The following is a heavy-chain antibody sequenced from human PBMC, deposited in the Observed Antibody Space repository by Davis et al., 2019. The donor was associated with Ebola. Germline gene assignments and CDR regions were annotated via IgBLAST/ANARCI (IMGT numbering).Heavy chain of an antibody. CDR2: ISSVSNGSRTI. CDR3: ARWMYRYYFSYYYYGMDV. CDR1: GFPFSSYD. D-gene: IGHD2/OR15-2a*01. J-gene: IGHJ6*04. V-gene: IGHV3-48*02. Sequence: GESLKISCAASGFPFSSYDMNWVRQAPGKGLEWVSYISSVSNGSRTIYYADSVKGRFTISRDNAKNSLYLQMNSLRDEDTAVYYCARWMYRYYFSYYYYGMDVWGKGTTVTVSS.